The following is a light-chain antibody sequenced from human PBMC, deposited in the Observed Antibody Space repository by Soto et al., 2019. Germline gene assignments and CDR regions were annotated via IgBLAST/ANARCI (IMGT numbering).Light chain of an antibody. CDR2: VAS. V-gene: IGKV1-39*01. J-gene: IGKJ2*01. Sequence: DIQMTQSPSSLSASVGDRVTITCRASQSINNYLNWFQQKPGKAPKFLIYVASNLQSGVPSRFSGSGSGTDFTLTISSLQPEDFGTYFCQQSYRTPYTVGRGTKVEIK. CDR1: QSINNY. CDR3: QQSYRTPYT.